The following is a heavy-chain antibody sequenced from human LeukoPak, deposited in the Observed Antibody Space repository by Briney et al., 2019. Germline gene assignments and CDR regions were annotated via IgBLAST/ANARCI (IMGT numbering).Heavy chain of an antibody. V-gene: IGHV4-39*01. CDR2: IYYSGST. J-gene: IGHJ2*01. CDR1: GGSISSSSYY. D-gene: IGHD2-15*01. CDR3: ARHRTYCSGGSCYSGRYWYFDL. Sequence: SETLSLTCTVSGGSISSSSYYWGWIRQPPGKGLEWSGSIYYSGSTYYNPSLKSRVTISVDTSKNQFSLKLSSVTAADTAVYYCARHRTYCSGGSCYSGRYWYFDLWGRGTLVTVSS.